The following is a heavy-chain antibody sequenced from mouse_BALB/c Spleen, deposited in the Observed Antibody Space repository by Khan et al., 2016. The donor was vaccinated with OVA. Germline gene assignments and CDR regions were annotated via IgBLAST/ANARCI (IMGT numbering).Heavy chain of an antibody. Sequence: EVKLQESGPGLVKPSQSLSLTCTVTGYSITSGYGWNWIRQFPGNKLEWMGYISYSGSTNYKPYLKSRISITRDTSKNQFFLQLNSVTTEDTATYYCARTARIKYWGQGTTLTVSS. D-gene: IGHD1-2*01. V-gene: IGHV3-2*02. CDR3: ARTARIKY. CDR1: GYSITSGYG. CDR2: ISYSGST. J-gene: IGHJ2*01.